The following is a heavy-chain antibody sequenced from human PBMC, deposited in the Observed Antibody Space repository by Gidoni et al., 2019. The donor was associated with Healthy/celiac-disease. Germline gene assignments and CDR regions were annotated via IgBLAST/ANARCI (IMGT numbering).Heavy chain of an antibody. CDR2: IWYDGSNK. D-gene: IGHD5-12*01. CDR3: ARADGVSNLVATLLDV. J-gene: IGHJ6*04. CDR1: GFTFSSYG. V-gene: IGHV3-33*01. Sequence: QVQLVESGGGVVQPGRSLRLSCAASGFTFSSYGMHWVRQAPGKGLEWVAVIWYDGSNKYYADSVKGRFTISRDNSKNTLYLQMNSLRAEDTAVYYCARADGVSNLVATLLDVWGKGTTVTVSS.